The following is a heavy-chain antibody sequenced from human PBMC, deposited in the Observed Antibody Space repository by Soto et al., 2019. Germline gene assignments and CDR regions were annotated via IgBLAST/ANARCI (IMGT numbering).Heavy chain of an antibody. Sequence: MTWVRQAPGKGLEWVSVIYSGGSTYYADSVKGRFTISRDNSKNTLYLQMNSLRVEDTAVYYCAITNYGSGSYSDYWGQGT. D-gene: IGHD3-10*01. J-gene: IGHJ4*02. CDR3: AITNYGSGSYSDY. CDR2: IYSGGST. V-gene: IGHV3-66*01.